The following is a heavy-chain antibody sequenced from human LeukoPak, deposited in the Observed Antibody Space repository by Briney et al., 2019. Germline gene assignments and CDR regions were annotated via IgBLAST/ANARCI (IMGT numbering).Heavy chain of an antibody. V-gene: IGHV3-23*01. CDR3: AKLEGCSGGSCYGYYFDY. Sequence: GGSLRLSCAASGFTFSSYAMSWVRQAPGKGLEWVSAISGSGGSTYYADSVKGRFTISRDNSKNTLYLQMNSLRAKDTAVYYCAKLEGCSGGSCYGYYFDYWGQGTLVTVSS. CDR1: GFTFSSYA. D-gene: IGHD2-15*01. J-gene: IGHJ4*02. CDR2: ISGSGGST.